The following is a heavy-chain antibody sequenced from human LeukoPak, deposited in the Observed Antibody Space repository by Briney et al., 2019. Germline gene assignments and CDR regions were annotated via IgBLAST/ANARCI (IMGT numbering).Heavy chain of an antibody. Sequence: SETLSLTCTVSGGSISSSSYYWGWIRQPPGKGLEWIGSIYYGGSTYYNPSLKSRITISVDTSKNQFSLKLSSVTAADTAVYYCARQSRSGYDYGVDHDYWGQGTLVTVSS. J-gene: IGHJ4*02. CDR1: GGSISSSSYY. CDR2: IYYGGST. CDR3: ARQSRSGYDYGVDHDY. D-gene: IGHD5-12*01. V-gene: IGHV4-39*01.